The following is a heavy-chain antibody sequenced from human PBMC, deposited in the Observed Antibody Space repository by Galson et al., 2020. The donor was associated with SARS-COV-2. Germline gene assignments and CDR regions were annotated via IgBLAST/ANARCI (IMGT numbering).Heavy chain of an antibody. V-gene: IGHV3-30*18. D-gene: IGHD1-26*01. CDR3: AKRPKVCGRWPYGMDV. CDR2: ISYEGSNK. J-gene: IGHJ6*02. Sequence: QLGESLKISCAASGFTFNNYGMHWVRQAPGKGLEWVAVISYEGSNKYYADPVRGRFFISRDNSKNTLYLQMDSLRPEDTAVYYCAKRPKVCGRWPYGMDVWGQGTTVTVSS. CDR1: GFTFNNYG.